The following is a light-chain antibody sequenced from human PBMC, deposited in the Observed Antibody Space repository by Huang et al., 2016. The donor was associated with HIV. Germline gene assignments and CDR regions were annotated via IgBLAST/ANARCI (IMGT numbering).Light chain of an antibody. CDR1: QNVLYTSNNKNH. CDR3: QQYYHTPVYT. Sequence: DIVLTQSPDSLAVSLGERATINCKYSQNVLYTSNNKNHLAWYQQKPGQPPWWLMYWAFNRESGGPDRFSGSDSGTDFTLTSNNVQAEDVAIYYCQQYYHTPVYTFGQGTKLQI. CDR2: WAF. V-gene: IGKV4-1*01. J-gene: IGKJ2*01.